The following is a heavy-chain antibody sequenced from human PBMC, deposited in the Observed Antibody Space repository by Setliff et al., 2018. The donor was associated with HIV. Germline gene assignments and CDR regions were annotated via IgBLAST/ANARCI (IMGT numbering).Heavy chain of an antibody. CDR1: GGSISSSSYY. CDR3: ARVDCSGTSCYRDSYYYMDV. CDR2: IYYSGST. V-gene: IGHV4-39*01. Sequence: SETLSLTCTVSGGSISSSSYYWGWIRQPPGKGLEYIGSIYYSGSTYYNPSLKSRVTISVDTSKNQFSLNLSSVTAADTAVYYCARVDCSGTSCYRDSYYYMDVWGKGTTVTVSS. J-gene: IGHJ6*03. D-gene: IGHD2-2*01.